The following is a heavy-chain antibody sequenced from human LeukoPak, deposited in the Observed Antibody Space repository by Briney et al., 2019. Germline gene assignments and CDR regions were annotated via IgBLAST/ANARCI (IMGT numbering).Heavy chain of an antibody. CDR3: ARAIRRNAFDY. Sequence: PSETLSLTCTVSGGSISSSSYYWGWIRQSPGKGLEWIGNIFYTGITYYSPSLESRVTISVDTSKNQFSLKLSSVTAADTAVYYCARAIRRNAFDYWGQGTLVTVSS. CDR1: GGSISSSSYY. J-gene: IGHJ4*02. V-gene: IGHV4-39*07. CDR2: IFYTGIT.